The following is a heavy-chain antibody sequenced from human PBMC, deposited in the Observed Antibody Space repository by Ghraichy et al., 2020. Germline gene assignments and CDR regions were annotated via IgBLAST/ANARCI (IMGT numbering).Heavy chain of an antibody. D-gene: IGHD3-16*02. CDR3: ARTNFPQVWGSYRPYFDY. Sequence: SETLSLTCTVSGGSISSYYWSWIRQPPGKGLEWIGYIYYSGSTNYNPSLKSRVTISVDTSKNQFSLKLSSVTAADTAVYYCARTNFPQVWGSYRPYFDYWGQGTLVTVSS. J-gene: IGHJ4*02. CDR1: GGSISSYY. CDR2: IYYSGST. V-gene: IGHV4-59*01.